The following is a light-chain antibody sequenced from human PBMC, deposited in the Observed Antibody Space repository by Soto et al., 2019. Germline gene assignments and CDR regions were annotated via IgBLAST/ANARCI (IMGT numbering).Light chain of an antibody. J-gene: IGKJ3*01. CDR1: QDISNY. CDR3: QQYDNLPLT. CDR2: DAS. V-gene: IGKV1-33*01. Sequence: DIQMTQSPSSLSASVGDRVTITCQASQDISNYLTWYQQKPGKAPKLLIYDASNLETGVPSRFSGSGSGTDFTFTISCLQPEDIATYYCQQYDNLPLTFGPGTKVDIK.